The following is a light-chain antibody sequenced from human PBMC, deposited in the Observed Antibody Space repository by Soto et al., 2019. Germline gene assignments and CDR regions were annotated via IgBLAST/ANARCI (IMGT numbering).Light chain of an antibody. V-gene: IGLV1-47*01. J-gene: IGLJ2*01. CDR1: SSNIGSNY. CDR3: AAWDDSLSAVV. CDR2: RND. Sequence: QSVLTQPPSASGTPGQRVTISCSGSSSNIGSNYVYWYQQFPGSAPKLLIYRNDQRPSGVPDRFSGSKSGTSASLAISGPRSKDEADYYCAAWDDSLSAVVFGGGTKLTVL.